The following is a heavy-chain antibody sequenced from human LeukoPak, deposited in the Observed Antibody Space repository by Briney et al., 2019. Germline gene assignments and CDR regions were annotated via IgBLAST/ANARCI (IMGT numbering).Heavy chain of an antibody. V-gene: IGHV4-34*01. Sequence: SETLSLTCAVYGGSFSGYYWSWIRQPPGKGLEWIGEINHSGSTNYNPSLKSRVTISVDTSKNQFSLKLSSVTAADTAVYYCAKAVGGSYSKCLPYWGQGTLVTVSS. J-gene: IGHJ4*02. CDR1: GGSFSGYY. CDR2: INHSGST. D-gene: IGHD1-26*01. CDR3: AKAVGGSYSKCLPY.